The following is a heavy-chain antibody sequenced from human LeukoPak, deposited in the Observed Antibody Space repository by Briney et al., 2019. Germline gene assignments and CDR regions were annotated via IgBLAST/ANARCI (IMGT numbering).Heavy chain of an antibody. V-gene: IGHV4-34*01. CDR1: GGSFSGYY. D-gene: IGHD2-2*01. Sequence: SETLSLTCAVYGGSFSGYYWSWIRQPPGKGLEWIGEINHSGSTNYNPSLKSRVTISVDTSKNQFSLKLSSVTAADTAVHYCARWRIVVVPAARLTYYYYGMDVWGQGTTVTVSS. J-gene: IGHJ6*02. CDR2: INHSGST. CDR3: ARWRIVVVPAARLTYYYYGMDV.